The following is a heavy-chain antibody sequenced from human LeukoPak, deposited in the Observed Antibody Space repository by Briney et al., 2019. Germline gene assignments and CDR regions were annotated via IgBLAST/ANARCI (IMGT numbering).Heavy chain of an antibody. D-gene: IGHD2-2*01. CDR3: LGYCSRTSCLDAFDI. CDR1: GFTFSSYG. Sequence: GGSLRLSCAASGFTFSSYGMHWVRQAPGKGLEWVSAISGSGGSTYYADSVKGRFTISRDNSKNTLYLQMNSLRAEDTAVYYSLGYCSRTSCLDAFDIWGQGTMVTVSS. CDR2: ISGSGGST. V-gene: IGHV3-23*01. J-gene: IGHJ3*02.